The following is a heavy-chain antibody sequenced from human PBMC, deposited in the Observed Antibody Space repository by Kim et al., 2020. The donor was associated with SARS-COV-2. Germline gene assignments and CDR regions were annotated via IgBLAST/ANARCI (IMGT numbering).Heavy chain of an antibody. CDR3: ARVLEKAYYDFWSGIYYYGMDV. Sequence: GGSLRLSCAASGFTFSSYAMHWVRQAPGKGLEWVAVISYDGSNKYYADSVKGRFTISRDNSKNTLYLQMNSLRAEDTAVYYCARVLEKAYYDFWSGIYYYGMDVWGQGTTVTVSS. CDR1: GFTFSSYA. V-gene: IGHV3-30-3*01. D-gene: IGHD3-3*01. CDR2: ISYDGSNK. J-gene: IGHJ6*02.